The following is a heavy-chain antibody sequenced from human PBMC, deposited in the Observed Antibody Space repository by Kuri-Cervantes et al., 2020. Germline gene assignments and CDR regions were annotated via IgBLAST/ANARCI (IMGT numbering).Heavy chain of an antibody. Sequence: SGPTLVKPTQTLTLTCTFSGFSLSTSGVGVGWIRQPPGKALEWLARIDWDDDKFYSTSLKTRLSISKDTSKNQVVLTMTNMDPVDTATYYCARINNGWGAFDIWGQGTMVTVSS. D-gene: IGHD6-19*01. CDR1: GFSLSTSGVG. CDR2: IDWDDDK. V-gene: IGHV2-70*04. J-gene: IGHJ3*02. CDR3: ARINNGWGAFDI.